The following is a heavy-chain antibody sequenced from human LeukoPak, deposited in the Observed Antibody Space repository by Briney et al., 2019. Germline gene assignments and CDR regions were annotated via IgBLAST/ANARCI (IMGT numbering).Heavy chain of an antibody. V-gene: IGHV3-48*01. J-gene: IGHJ5*01. D-gene: IGHD3-3*01. CDR3: ARTGIWGGYSLDF. CDR2: ISSSSSVI. CDR1: GFTFSTYS. Sequence: PGGSLRLSCAASGFTFSTYSMNWVRQAPGKGLEWASYISSSSSVIYYADSVKGRFAISRDNAKNSLYLQMNSLRAEDTAVYYCARTGIWGGYSLDFWGHGTLVTVSS.